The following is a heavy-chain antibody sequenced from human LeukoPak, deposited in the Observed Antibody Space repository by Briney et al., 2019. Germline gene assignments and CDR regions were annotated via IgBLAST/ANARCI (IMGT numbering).Heavy chain of an antibody. CDR2: VTWDGFST. V-gene: IGHV3-43D*03. D-gene: IGHD1-26*01. CDR3: AKSKGSSSTHYLDY. J-gene: IGHJ4*02. CDR1: GFTFQDYA. Sequence: PGGSLRLSCAASGFTFQDYAMHWVRQVPEKGLEWVSLVTWDGFSTYYADSVKGRFTISRDNSNNSLYLHMNSLTGEDSGIYYCAKSKGSSSTHYLDYWSQGALVTVSS.